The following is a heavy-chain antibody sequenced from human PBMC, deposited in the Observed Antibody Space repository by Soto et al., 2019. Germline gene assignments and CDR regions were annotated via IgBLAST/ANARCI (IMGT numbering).Heavy chain of an antibody. Sequence: EVQLLESGGGLVQPGGSLRLSCAASGFTFSSYAMSWVRQAPGKGLEWVSAISGSGGSTYYADSVKGRFTISRDNSTNTLYLQMNSLRAEDTAVYYCASADPPTSSSSGRDYYYYGMDVWGQGTTVTVSS. D-gene: IGHD6-6*01. CDR1: GFTFSSYA. CDR3: ASADPPTSSSSGRDYYYYGMDV. J-gene: IGHJ6*02. CDR2: ISGSGGST. V-gene: IGHV3-23*01.